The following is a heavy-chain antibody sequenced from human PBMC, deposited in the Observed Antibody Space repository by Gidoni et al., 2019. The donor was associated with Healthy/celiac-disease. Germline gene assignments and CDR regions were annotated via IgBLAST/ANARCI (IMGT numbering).Heavy chain of an antibody. Sequence: EVQLVQSGAAVKKPGESLKISCKGSGYSFTTYWIGWVRQMAGKGLEWMGIIYPGDSDTRYSPSFQGQVTISADKSISTAYLQWSSLKASDTAMYYCASSTYYDFWSGYYPVAWGNTNYYYYGMDVWGQGTTVTVSS. V-gene: IGHV5-51*01. CDR3: ASSTYYDFWSGYYPVAWGNTNYYYYGMDV. D-gene: IGHD3-3*01. CDR2: IYPGDSDT. CDR1: GYSFTTYW. J-gene: IGHJ6*02.